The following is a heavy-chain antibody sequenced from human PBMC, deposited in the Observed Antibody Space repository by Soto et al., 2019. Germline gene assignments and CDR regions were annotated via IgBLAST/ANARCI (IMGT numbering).Heavy chain of an antibody. CDR1: GFTFSSYA. V-gene: IGHV3-23*01. J-gene: IGHJ6*02. Sequence: GGSLRLSCAASGFTFSSYAMSWVRQAPGKGLEWVSTISGSGDSTYYADSVRGRFTISRDNSKNTLYLQMNSLRAEDTAVYYCAKVRKLWFGAYGLDVWGQGTTVTVSS. D-gene: IGHD3-10*01. CDR2: ISGSGDST. CDR3: AKVRKLWFGAYGLDV.